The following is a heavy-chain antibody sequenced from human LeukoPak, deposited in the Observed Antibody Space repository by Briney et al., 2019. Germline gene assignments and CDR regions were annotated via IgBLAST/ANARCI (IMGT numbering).Heavy chain of an antibody. J-gene: IGHJ4*02. Sequence: GGSLRLSCAASGFTFSSYGMHWVRQAPGKGLEWVAVIWYDGSNKYYADSAKGRFTISRDNSKNTLYLQMNSLRAEDTAVYYCARDGDCSSTSCYNRDFDYWGQGTLVTVSS. CDR1: GFTFSSYG. D-gene: IGHD2-2*02. V-gene: IGHV3-33*01. CDR3: ARDGDCSSTSCYNRDFDY. CDR2: IWYDGSNK.